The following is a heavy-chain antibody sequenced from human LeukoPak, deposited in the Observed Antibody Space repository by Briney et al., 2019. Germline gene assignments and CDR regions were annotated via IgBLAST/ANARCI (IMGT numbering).Heavy chain of an antibody. CDR2: INHSGST. Sequence: SETLSLTCAVYGGSFSGYYWSWIRQPPGKGLEWIGEINHSGSTNYNPSLKSRVTISVDTSKNQFSLKLSSVTAADTAVYYCARGRYDSSGYYVDGYGMDVWGQGTMVTVSS. D-gene: IGHD3-22*01. CDR3: ARGRYDSSGYYVDGYGMDV. J-gene: IGHJ6*02. CDR1: GGSFSGYY. V-gene: IGHV4-34*01.